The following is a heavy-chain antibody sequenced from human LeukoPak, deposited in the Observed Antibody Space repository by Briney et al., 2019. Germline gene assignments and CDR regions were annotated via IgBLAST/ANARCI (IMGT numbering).Heavy chain of an antibody. CDR2: ISGSGGST. D-gene: IGHD3-22*01. J-gene: IGHJ5*02. CDR3: AKDPRFTMIVVQDWFDP. V-gene: IGHV3-23*01. Sequence: AGGSLRLSCAASGFTFSSYAMSWVRQAPGKGREWVSAISGSGGSTYYADSVKGGFTISRDNSKNTLYLQRNSLRAEDTAVYYCAKDPRFTMIVVQDWFDPWGQGTLVTVSS. CDR1: GFTFSSYA.